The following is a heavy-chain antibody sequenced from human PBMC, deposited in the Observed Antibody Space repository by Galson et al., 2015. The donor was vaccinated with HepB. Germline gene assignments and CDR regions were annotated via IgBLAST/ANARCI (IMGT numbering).Heavy chain of an antibody. CDR3: ARDLYSGWYSDY. V-gene: IGHV3-7*01. CDR2: IKEDGSEK. CDR1: GFTFSNYW. D-gene: IGHD6-19*01. J-gene: IGHJ4*02. Sequence: SLRLSCAASGFTFSNYWMRWVRQAPGKGLEWVANIKEDGSEKYYVDSVKGRFTISRDNAKNSLYLQMNSLRDEDTAVYYCARDLYSGWYSDYWGQGILVTVSS.